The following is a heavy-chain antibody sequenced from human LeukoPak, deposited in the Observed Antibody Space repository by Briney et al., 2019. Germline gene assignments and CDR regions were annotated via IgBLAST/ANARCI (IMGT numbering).Heavy chain of an antibody. V-gene: IGHV1-46*01. J-gene: IGHJ4*02. CDR1: GYTFTSYY. Sequence: ASVKVSCKASGYTFTSYYIHWVRQAPGQGLEWMGIINPSGGSTSYAQKFQGRVTMTRDTSTSTDYMELSSLRSEDTAVYYCGRGGWIQLWPGDYWGQGTLVTVSS. CDR2: INPSGGST. CDR3: GRGGWIQLWPGDY. D-gene: IGHD5-18*01.